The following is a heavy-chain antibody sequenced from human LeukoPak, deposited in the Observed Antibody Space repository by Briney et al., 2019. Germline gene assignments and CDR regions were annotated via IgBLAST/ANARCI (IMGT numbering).Heavy chain of an antibody. Sequence: SGGSLRLSCAASGFTVSSNYMSWVRQAPGKGLEWVSVIYTGGSTYYADSVKGRFTISRDDSKNTLYLQMNSLRAEDTAVYYCARAYCSGGSCYPYYFDYWGQGNLVTVSS. J-gene: IGHJ4*02. V-gene: IGHV3-53*01. CDR2: IYTGGST. CDR1: GFTVSSNY. CDR3: ARAYCSGGSCYPYYFDY. D-gene: IGHD2-15*01.